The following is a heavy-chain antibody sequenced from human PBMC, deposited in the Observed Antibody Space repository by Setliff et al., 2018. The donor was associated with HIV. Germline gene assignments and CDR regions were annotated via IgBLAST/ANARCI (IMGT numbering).Heavy chain of an antibody. V-gene: IGHV3-48*01. CDR1: GFTFSSYA. J-gene: IGHJ4*02. CDR2: ISNNGGKT. CDR3: ARSRAAGFDY. Sequence: PGGSLRLSCAASGFTFSSYAMTWVRQAPGKGLEWVSSISNNGGKTYYADSVKGRFTISRDNAKNSLYLQMNSLRAEDTAVYYCARSRAAGFDYWGQGTLVTVSS. D-gene: IGHD6-13*01.